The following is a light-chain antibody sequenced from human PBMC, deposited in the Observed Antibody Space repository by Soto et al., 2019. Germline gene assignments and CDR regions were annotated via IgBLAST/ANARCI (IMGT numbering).Light chain of an antibody. CDR1: KLGEKY. CDR3: QAWDSSTYV. Sequence: SYELTQPPSVSVYPGQTASITCSGEKLGEKYACWYQQKPGQSPVLVIYQDSKRPSGIPERFSGSNSGNTATLTISGTQAMDEADYYCQAWDSSTYVLGTGTKVTVL. V-gene: IGLV3-1*01. J-gene: IGLJ1*01. CDR2: QDS.